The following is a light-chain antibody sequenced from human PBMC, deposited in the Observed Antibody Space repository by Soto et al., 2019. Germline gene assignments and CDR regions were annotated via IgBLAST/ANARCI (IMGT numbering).Light chain of an antibody. CDR2: AAS. CDR1: EDISSY. J-gene: IGKJ5*01. Sequence: IQLTQSPSSLSASVGYRFTFTCRASEDISSYLVWYQQKPGAAPKLLIYAASALHSGVPSRFSGSGSGTDFTLTISSLHPEDFAVYFCQQFKNYPITFGQGTRLEIK. CDR3: QQFKNYPIT. V-gene: IGKV1-9*01.